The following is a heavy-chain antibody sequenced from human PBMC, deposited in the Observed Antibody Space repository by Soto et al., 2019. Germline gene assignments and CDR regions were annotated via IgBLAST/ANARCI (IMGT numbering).Heavy chain of an antibody. CDR2: IWYDGINK. Sequence: QVQLVESGGGVVQPGRSLRLSCAASGFTFSNNGMHWVRQAPGKGLEWVAVIWYDGINKYYADSVKGRFIISRDNSKNTVYLQMNSLRAEDTAVYYCGSDRVQMVDGLDVWGQGTTVTVSS. D-gene: IGHD2-15*01. CDR3: GSDRVQMVDGLDV. CDR1: GFTFSNNG. V-gene: IGHV3-33*01. J-gene: IGHJ6*02.